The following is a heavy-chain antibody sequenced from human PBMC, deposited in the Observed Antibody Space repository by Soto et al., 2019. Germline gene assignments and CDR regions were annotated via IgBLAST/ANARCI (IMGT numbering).Heavy chain of an antibody. V-gene: IGHV1-2*04. CDR1: GYTFTGYY. CDR2: INPNSGGT. J-gene: IGHJ4*02. Sequence: ASVKVSCKASGYTFTGYYMHWVRQAPGQGLEWMGWINPNSGGTNYAQKFQGWVTMTRDTSISTAYMDLSRLRSDDMALYYCARGPRVLAPIHRSLDYWGKEPLVTAS. CDR3: ARGPRVLAPIHRSLDY.